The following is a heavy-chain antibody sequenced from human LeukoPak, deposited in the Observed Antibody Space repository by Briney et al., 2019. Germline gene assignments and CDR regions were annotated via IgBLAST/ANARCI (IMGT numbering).Heavy chain of an antibody. V-gene: IGHV1-2*02. J-gene: IGHJ5*02. CDR2: INPNSGGT. Sequence: ASVKVSCRASGYTLTRYYMHWLRQAPGQGLEWMGWINPNSGGTNYAQKFQGRVTMTRDTSISTAHIELSRLRSDDTAVCWRPRHGSITIFGVVPEPRNWSDPWGQGTLVTVSS. CDR3: PRHGSITIFGVVPEPRNWSDP. D-gene: IGHD3-3*01. CDR1: GYTLTRYY.